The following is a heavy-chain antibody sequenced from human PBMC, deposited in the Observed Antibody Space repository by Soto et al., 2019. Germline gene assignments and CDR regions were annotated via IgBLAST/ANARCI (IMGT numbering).Heavy chain of an antibody. D-gene: IGHD3-16*02. Sequence: GGSLRLSCAASGFTFSSYAMSWVRQAPGKGLEWVSAISGSGGSTYYADSVKGRFTISRDNSKNTLYLQMNSLRAEDTAVYYCAKDLGVWGRYRLSHAFDIWGQGTMVTVSS. CDR3: AKDLGVWGRYRLSHAFDI. J-gene: IGHJ3*02. CDR2: ISGSGGST. V-gene: IGHV3-23*01. CDR1: GFTFSSYA.